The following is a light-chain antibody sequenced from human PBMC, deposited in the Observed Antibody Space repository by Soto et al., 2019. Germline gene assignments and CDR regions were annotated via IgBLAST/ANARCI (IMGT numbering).Light chain of an antibody. CDR2: GAS. V-gene: IGKV3-20*01. CDR3: QQYGGSPIT. J-gene: IGKJ5*01. Sequence: EVVLPQSPGTLSLSPGDRATLSCGASQSVTSKLAWYQQKPGQAPRLLISGASNRATGIPDRFSGSGSGTVFTLTISRLEPDDFALYFCQQYGGSPITYGPGTRLEI. CDR1: QSVTSK.